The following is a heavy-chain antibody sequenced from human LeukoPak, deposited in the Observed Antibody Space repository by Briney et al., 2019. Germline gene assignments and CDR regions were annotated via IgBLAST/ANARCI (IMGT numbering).Heavy chain of an antibody. CDR3: ARDWDIVVVPAAQEFYYYYGMDV. V-gene: IGHV1-69*13. CDR1: GGTFSSYA. Sequence: GASVKVSCKASGGTFSSYAISWVRQAPGQGLEWMGGIIPIFGTANYAQKFQGRVTITADESTSTAYMELSSLRSEGTAVYYCARDWDIVVVPAAQEFYYYYGMDVWGQGTTVTVSS. J-gene: IGHJ6*02. D-gene: IGHD2-2*01. CDR2: IIPIFGTA.